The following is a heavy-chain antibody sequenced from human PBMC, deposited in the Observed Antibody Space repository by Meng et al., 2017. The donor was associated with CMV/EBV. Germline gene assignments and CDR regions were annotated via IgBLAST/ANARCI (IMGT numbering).Heavy chain of an antibody. CDR3: AKSQAYYYGSGSDHFDY. Sequence: SLKISCAASGFTFDDYAMHWVRQAPGKGLEWVSGISWNSGSIGYADSVKGRFTISRDNAKNSLYLQMNSLRAEDTALYYCAKSQAYYYGSGSDHFDYWGQGTLVTV. V-gene: IGHV3-9*01. CDR1: GFTFDDYA. CDR2: ISWNSGSI. D-gene: IGHD3-10*01. J-gene: IGHJ4*02.